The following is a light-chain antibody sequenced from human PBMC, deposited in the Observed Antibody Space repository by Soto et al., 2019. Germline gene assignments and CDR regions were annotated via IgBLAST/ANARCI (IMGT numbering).Light chain of an antibody. CDR3: AAWDGSLNVYV. Sequence: QSVLTQPPSASGTPGQRVTISCSGSSSSIGSNSVNWYQQLPRTAPKVLIYTNNQPPSGVPDRFSGANYGTSASLAISGLQYEDEEDYYCAAWDGSLNVYVFGTGTKLTVL. CDR1: SSSIGSNS. CDR2: TNN. J-gene: IGLJ1*01. V-gene: IGLV1-44*01.